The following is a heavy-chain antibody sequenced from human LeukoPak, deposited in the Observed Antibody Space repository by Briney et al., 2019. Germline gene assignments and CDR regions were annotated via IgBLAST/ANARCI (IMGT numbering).Heavy chain of an antibody. CDR3: ANLVRGVIIPSGPGDV. CDR1: GFTFSNAW. Sequence: PGGSLRLSCAASGFTFSNAWMSWVRQAPGKGLEWVGRIKSKTDGGTTDYAAPVKGRFTISRDDSKNTLYLQMNSLKTEDTAVYYCANLVRGVIIPSGPGDVWGQGTLVTVSS. J-gene: IGHJ4*02. V-gene: IGHV3-15*01. CDR2: IKSKTDGGTT. D-gene: IGHD3-10*01.